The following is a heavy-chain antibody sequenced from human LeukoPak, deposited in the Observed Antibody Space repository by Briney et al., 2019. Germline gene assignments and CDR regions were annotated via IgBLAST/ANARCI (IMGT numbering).Heavy chain of an antibody. CDR2: ISSSGSTI. Sequence: GGSLRLSCAASGFTFSSYEMNWVRQAPGKGLEWVSYISSSGSTIYYADSVKGRFTISRDNSKNTVYLQMNSLRAEDTAVYYCARDLSLIALTDWGQGTLVTLSS. J-gene: IGHJ4*02. D-gene: IGHD3-22*01. V-gene: IGHV3-48*03. CDR1: GFTFSSYE. CDR3: ARDLSLIALTD.